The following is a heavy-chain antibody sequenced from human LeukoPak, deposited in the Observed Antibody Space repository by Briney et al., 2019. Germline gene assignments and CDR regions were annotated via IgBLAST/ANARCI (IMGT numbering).Heavy chain of an antibody. CDR3: AKRVEYSSSSGGYFDY. V-gene: IGHV3-23*01. CDR2: ITDSGGST. D-gene: IGHD6-6*01. Sequence: GGSLRLSCAASGSTFRSYAMSWVRQAPGKGLEWVSAITDSGGSTYYADSVKGRFTISRDNSKNTVYLQMNSLRAEDTAVYYCAKRVEYSSSSGGYFDYWGQGTLVTVSS. CDR1: GSTFRSYA. J-gene: IGHJ4*02.